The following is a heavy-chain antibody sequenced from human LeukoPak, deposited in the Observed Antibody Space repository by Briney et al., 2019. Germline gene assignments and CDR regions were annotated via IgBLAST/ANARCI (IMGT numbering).Heavy chain of an antibody. J-gene: IGHJ6*03. Sequence: SETLSLTCAVYGGSFSGYYWSWIRQPPGKGLEWIGEINHSGSTNYNPSLKSRVTISVDTSKNQFSLKLSSVTAADTAVYYCARLIAAAGWDYYYYYMDVWGKGTTVTVSS. V-gene: IGHV4-34*01. D-gene: IGHD6-13*01. CDR1: GGSFSGYY. CDR3: ARLIAAAGWDYYYYYMDV. CDR2: INHSGST.